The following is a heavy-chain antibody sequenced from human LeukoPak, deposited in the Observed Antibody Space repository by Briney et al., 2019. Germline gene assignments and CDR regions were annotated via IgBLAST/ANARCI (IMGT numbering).Heavy chain of an antibody. J-gene: IGHJ4*02. CDR1: GYTFTTYG. Sequence: ASVKVSCKASGYTFTTYGISWVRQAPGQGLEWMGWTSAYNGNTNYAQKLQGRVTMTADTSTSTVYMELRSLRSDDTAVCYCARAAIAVAEKDYWGQGTLVTVSS. CDR3: ARAAIAVAEKDY. V-gene: IGHV1-18*01. D-gene: IGHD6-19*01. CDR2: TSAYNGNT.